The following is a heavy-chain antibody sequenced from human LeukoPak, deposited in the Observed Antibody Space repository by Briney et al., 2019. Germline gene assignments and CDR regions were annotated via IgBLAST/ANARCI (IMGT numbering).Heavy chain of an antibody. D-gene: IGHD5-12*01. CDR2: ISSSGSTI. CDR1: GFTFSSYS. J-gene: IGHJ5*02. V-gene: IGHV3-48*01. Sequence: GGSLRLSCAASGFTFSSYSMNWVRQAPGKGLEWVSYISSSGSTIYYADSVKGRFTISRDNAKNSLYLQMNSLRAEDTAVYYCAREGWLRGIDPWGQGTLVTVSS. CDR3: AREGWLRGIDP.